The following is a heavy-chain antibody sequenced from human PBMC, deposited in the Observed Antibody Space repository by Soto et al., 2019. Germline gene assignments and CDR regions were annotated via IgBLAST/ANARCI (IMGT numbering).Heavy chain of an antibody. Sequence: ESLKISCKGSGYSFTIYWIAWVRQMPGKGLEWMGMIYPGDSDTRYSPSFQGQVTISADKSITTAYLQWSSLSASDTAMYYCARSYSSSSYFDYWGQGALVIVSS. D-gene: IGHD6-6*01. CDR3: ARSYSSSSYFDY. V-gene: IGHV5-51*01. CDR2: IYPGDSDT. CDR1: GYSFTIYW. J-gene: IGHJ4*02.